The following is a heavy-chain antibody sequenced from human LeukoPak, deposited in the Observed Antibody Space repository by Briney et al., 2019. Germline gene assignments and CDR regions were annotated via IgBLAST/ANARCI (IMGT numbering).Heavy chain of an antibody. CDR1: GGFINGYY. D-gene: IGHD3-22*01. V-gene: IGHV4-59*01. CDR3: ARADYDTSAYYYTFDY. Sequence: PSETLSLTCTVSGGFINGYYWSWIRQPPEKGLEWIGYIYYRGSTNYNPSLKSRVTMSVDTSRNQFSLKLSSMTAADTAVYYCARADYDTSAYYYTFDYWGQGTLVTVSS. CDR2: IYYRGST. J-gene: IGHJ4*02.